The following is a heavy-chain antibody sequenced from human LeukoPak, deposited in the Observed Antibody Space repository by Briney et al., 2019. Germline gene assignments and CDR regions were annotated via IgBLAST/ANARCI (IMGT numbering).Heavy chain of an antibody. V-gene: IGHV3-49*04. CDR3: TRSDYDILTGDNWFDP. CDR1: GFTFGDYA. D-gene: IGHD3-9*01. CDR2: IRSKAYGGTT. J-gene: IGHJ5*02. Sequence: GGSLRLSCTASGFTFGDYAMSWVHQAPGKGLEWVGFIRSKAYGGTTEYAASVKGRFTISRDDSKSIAYLQMNSLKTEDTAVYYCTRSDYDILTGDNWFDPWGQGTLVTVSS.